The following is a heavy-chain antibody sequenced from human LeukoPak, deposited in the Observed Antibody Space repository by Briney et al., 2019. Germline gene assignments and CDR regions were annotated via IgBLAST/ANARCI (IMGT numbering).Heavy chain of an antibody. CDR1: GFTFSSYG. CDR3: ARDKQWLVPNDAFDI. D-gene: IGHD6-19*01. V-gene: IGHV3-33*01. CDR2: IWYDGSNK. Sequence: PGGSLRLSCAASGFTFSSYGMHWVRQAPGKGREWVADIWYDGSNKYYADSVKGRFTISRDDSKNTLYLQMNSLRAEDTAVYYCARDKQWLVPNDAFDIWGQGTMVTVSS. J-gene: IGHJ3*02.